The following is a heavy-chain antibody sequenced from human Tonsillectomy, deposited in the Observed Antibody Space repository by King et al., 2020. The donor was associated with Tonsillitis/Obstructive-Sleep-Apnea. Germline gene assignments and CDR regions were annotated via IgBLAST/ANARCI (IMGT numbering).Heavy chain of an antibody. D-gene: IGHD2-15*01. Sequence: QLVQSGAEVKKPGSSVKVSCKASGGTFSSYAISWVRQAPGQGLEWMGGIIPIFGTANYAQKFQGRVTITADESTSTAYMELSSLRSEDTAVYYCARGVVAATSRGYYYYYCMDVWGKGTTVTVSS. CDR3: ARGVVAATSRGYYYYYCMDV. CDR1: GGTFSSYA. J-gene: IGHJ6*03. V-gene: IGHV1-69*01. CDR2: IIPIFGTA.